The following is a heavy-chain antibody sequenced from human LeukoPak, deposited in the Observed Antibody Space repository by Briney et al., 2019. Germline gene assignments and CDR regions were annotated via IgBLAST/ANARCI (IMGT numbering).Heavy chain of an antibody. CDR1: AGSISSYY. J-gene: IGHJ4*02. Sequence: SETLSLTCTVSAGSISSYYWTWIRQPPGKGLEWIGYIYYSGSTNYNPSLKSRVTISVDTSKNQFSLKLNSVTAADTAVYYCARVSSDYDVHFDYWGQGTLVTVSS. V-gene: IGHV4-59*01. D-gene: IGHD5-12*01. CDR2: IYYSGST. CDR3: ARVSSDYDVHFDY.